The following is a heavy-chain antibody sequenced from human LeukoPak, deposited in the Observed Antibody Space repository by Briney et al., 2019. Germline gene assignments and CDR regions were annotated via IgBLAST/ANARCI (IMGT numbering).Heavy chain of an antibody. V-gene: IGHV1-2*02. J-gene: IGHJ4*02. D-gene: IGHD3-22*01. CDR3: ARGPTTRAYYYDSSGYYLIY. Sequence: ASVKVSCKASGYTFTGYYMHWVRQAPGQGLEWMGWINPSSGGTNYAQKFQGRVTMTRDTSISTSYMELSRLRSDDTAVYYCARGPTTRAYYYDSSGYYLIYWGQGTLVTVSS. CDR2: INPSSGGT. CDR1: GYTFTGYY.